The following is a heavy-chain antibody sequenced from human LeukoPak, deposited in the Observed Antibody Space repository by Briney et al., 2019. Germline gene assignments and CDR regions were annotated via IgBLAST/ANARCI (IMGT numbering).Heavy chain of an antibody. J-gene: IGHJ4*02. CDR2: IFNSGSA. D-gene: IGHD2-2*01. Sequence: SETLSLTCTVSGDSISSYSWNWIRQPAGEGLEWIGHIFNSGSANYNPSLKSRVTMSVDTSKNQFSLNLTSVTAADTAVYYCTRGSGCSSSSCHAGEFDYWVQGTLVTVSS. CDR1: GDSISSYS. V-gene: IGHV4-4*07. CDR3: TRGSGCSSSSCHAGEFDY.